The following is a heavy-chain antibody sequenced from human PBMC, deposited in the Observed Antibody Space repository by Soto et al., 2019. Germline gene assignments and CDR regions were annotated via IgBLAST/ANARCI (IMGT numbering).Heavy chain of an antibody. D-gene: IGHD3-10*01. J-gene: IGHJ6*02. Sequence: GGSLRLSCAASGFTFSSYGMHWVRQAPGKGLEWVATISSDGSNKYYADSVKGRFTISRDNSENTLYLQMDSLRAEDTTVYYCARSSGGSGKLWNYYGMDVWGQGTTVTVSS. V-gene: IGHV3-30*03. CDR1: GFTFSSYG. CDR3: ARSSGGSGKLWNYYGMDV. CDR2: ISSDGSNK.